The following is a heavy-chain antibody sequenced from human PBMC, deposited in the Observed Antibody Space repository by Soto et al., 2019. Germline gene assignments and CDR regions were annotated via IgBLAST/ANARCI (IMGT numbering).Heavy chain of an antibody. J-gene: IGHJ5*02. D-gene: IGHD2-2*01. Sequence: PSETLSLTCAVYGGSFSGYYWSWIRQPPGKGLEWIGEINHSGSTNYNPSLKSRVTISVDTSKNQFSLKLSSVTAADTAVYYCASARVPAAMGWFDPWGQGTLVTVSS. CDR3: ASARVPAAMGWFDP. V-gene: IGHV4-34*01. CDR2: INHSGST. CDR1: GGSFSGYY.